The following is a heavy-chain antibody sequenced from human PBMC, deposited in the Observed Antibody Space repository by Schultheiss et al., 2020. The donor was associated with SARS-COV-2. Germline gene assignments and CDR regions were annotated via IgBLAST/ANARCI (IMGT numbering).Heavy chain of an antibody. CDR1: GFTFSSYE. D-gene: IGHD3-10*01. V-gene: IGHV3-30*03. Sequence: GGSLRLSCAASGFTFSSYEMNWVRQAPGKGLEWVAVISYDGSKKYYADSVKGRFTISRDNSENTLYLQMNSLRPEDTAVYYCASSWFSGRFDYWGQGTLVTVSS. CDR2: ISYDGSKK. J-gene: IGHJ4*02. CDR3: ASSWFSGRFDY.